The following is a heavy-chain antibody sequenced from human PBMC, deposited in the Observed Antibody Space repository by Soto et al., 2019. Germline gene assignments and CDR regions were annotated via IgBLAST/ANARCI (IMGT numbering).Heavy chain of an antibody. J-gene: IGHJ1*01. D-gene: IGHD5-12*01. Sequence: QVQLQESGPGLVKPSGTLSLTCAVSGASISTTNWWSWVRQPPGMGLEWIGEIYSSGSTNYNPSLKSRISISLDKSKNELSLTLSAVTAADTAVYYCARGGASDWLRICHQWGQGTLVTVSS. CDR2: IYSSGST. V-gene: IGHV4-4*02. CDR3: ARGGASDWLRICHQ. CDR1: GASISTTNW.